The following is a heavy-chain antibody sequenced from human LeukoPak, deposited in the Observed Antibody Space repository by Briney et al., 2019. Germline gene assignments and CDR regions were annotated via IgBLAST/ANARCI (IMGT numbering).Heavy chain of an antibody. CDR1: GDSINSGNNY. CDR3: AREAGSYDY. V-gene: IGHV4-61*09. J-gene: IGHJ4*02. Sequence: SETLSLTCTVSGDSINSGNNYWRWIRQPAGKGPEWIGHIYSSGTTNYNPSLKTRVTMSVDTSKNQFSLKLTSVTAADTAVYYCAREAGSYDYWGQGTLVTVSS. CDR2: IYSSGTT.